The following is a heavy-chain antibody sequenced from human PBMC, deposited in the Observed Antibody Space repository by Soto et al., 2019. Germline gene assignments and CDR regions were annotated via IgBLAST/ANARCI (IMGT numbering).Heavy chain of an antibody. D-gene: IGHD3-22*01. Sequence: GGSLRLSCAASGFTFSSYWMHWVRQAPGKGLVWVSRINSDGSTTNYADSVKGRFTISRDNAKNTLSLQMNSLRAEDTAVYYCARVPTFDSSGYYPDYWGQGTLVTVSS. CDR3: ARVPTFDSSGYYPDY. CDR1: GFTFSSYW. CDR2: INSDGSTT. V-gene: IGHV3-74*01. J-gene: IGHJ4*02.